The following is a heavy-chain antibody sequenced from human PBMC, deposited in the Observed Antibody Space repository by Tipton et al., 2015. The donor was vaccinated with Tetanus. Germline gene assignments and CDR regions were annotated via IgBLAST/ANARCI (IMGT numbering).Heavy chain of an antibody. Sequence: SLRLSCAASGFTVSSNYMSWVRQAPGKGLEWVSVIYSDGNTYYADSVKGRFTISRDNSKNTLYLQMNSLRAEDTAVYYCARDRDDSSGYGYYYYGMDVWGQGTTVTVSS. CDR2: IYSDGNT. J-gene: IGHJ6*02. V-gene: IGHV3-53*01. CDR1: GFTVSSNY. D-gene: IGHD3-22*01. CDR3: ARDRDDSSGYGYYYYGMDV.